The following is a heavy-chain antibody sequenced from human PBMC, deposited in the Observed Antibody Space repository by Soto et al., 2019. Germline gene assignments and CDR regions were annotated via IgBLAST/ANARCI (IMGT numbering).Heavy chain of an antibody. D-gene: IGHD3-16*01. J-gene: IGHJ6*02. CDR2: ISSSGSTI. V-gene: IGHV3-11*01. Sequence: PGGSLRLSCAAAGFTFSDYYMSWIRQAPGKGLEWLSYISSSGSTIYYADSVKGRFTISRDNAKNSLYLQLNSLRAEDTAVYSCAREGIRGDYYYYGMDVWGQGPTVTVSS. CDR3: AREGIRGDYYYYGMDV. CDR1: GFTFSDYY.